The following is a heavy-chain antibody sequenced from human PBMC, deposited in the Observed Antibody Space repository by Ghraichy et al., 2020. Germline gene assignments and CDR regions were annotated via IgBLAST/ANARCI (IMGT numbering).Heavy chain of an antibody. CDR3: AGGLERRFDY. CDR1: GDSVSTTTAA. D-gene: IGHD1-1*01. Sequence: SQTLSLTCAISGDSVSTTTAAWHWIRQSPSRGLEWLGRAYYRSKWNNDYALFVKSRLTINPDTSKNQISLQLNSVTPDDTAMYYCAGGLERRFDYWGQGTLVTVSS. CDR2: AYYRSKWNN. J-gene: IGHJ4*02. V-gene: IGHV6-1*01.